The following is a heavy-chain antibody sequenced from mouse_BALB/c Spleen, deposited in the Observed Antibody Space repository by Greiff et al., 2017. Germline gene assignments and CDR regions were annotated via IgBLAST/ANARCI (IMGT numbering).Heavy chain of an antibody. J-gene: IGHJ4*01. D-gene: IGHD2-3*01. CDR1: GYTFTSYV. V-gene: IGHV1-14*01. CDR3: ARPYDGYYGYAMDY. CDR2: INPYNDGT. Sequence: VHVKQSGPELVKPGASVKMSCKASGYTFTSYVMHWVKQKPGQGLEWIGYINPYNDGTKYNEKFKGKATLTSDKSSSTAYMELSSLTSEDSAVYYCARPYDGYYGYAMDYWGQGTSVTVSS.